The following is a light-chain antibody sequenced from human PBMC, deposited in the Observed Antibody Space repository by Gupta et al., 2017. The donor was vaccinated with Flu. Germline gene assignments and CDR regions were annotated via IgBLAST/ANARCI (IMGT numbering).Light chain of an antibody. J-gene: IGLJ2*01. Sequence: QSALTPSPSAPGTPGQRVTISCSGSSSNIGSHAVIWYQQLPGKAPKLLIDTNNQRPSGVPDRFSGSKSGNSASLAISGLQSEDEADYYCAVWDDSREVVFGGGTKLTVL. CDR2: TNN. CDR1: SSNIGSHA. V-gene: IGLV1-44*01. CDR3: AVWDDSREVV.